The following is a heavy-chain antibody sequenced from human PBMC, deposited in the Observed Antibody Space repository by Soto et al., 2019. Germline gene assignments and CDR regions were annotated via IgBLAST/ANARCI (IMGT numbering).Heavy chain of an antibody. CDR2: ISSSSSYI. V-gene: IGHV3-21*01. D-gene: IGHD6-19*01. J-gene: IGHJ4*02. CDR3: ARRALAVAGTYQHAY. Sequence: GGSLRLSCAASGFTFSSYSMNWVRQAPGKGLEWVSSISSSSSYIYYADSVKGRFTISRDNAKNSLYLQMNSLRAEDTAVYYCARRALAVAGTYQHAYWGQGTLVTVSS. CDR1: GFTFSSYS.